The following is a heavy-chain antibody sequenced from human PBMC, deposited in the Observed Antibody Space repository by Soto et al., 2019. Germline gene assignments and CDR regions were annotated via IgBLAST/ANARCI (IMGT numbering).Heavy chain of an antibody. V-gene: IGHV4-59*01. Sequence: SETLYLTCTVSGGSISNYYWSWIRQPPGKGLEWIGYTYYSGSTNYNPSITSRVTISLDTSKSQLSLKLSSVTAADTAVYFCARVKDYYDSSGYAYYYYGLDVWGQGTTVTVS. D-gene: IGHD3-22*01. CDR2: TYYSGST. J-gene: IGHJ6*02. CDR1: GGSISNYY. CDR3: ARVKDYYDSSGYAYYYYGLDV.